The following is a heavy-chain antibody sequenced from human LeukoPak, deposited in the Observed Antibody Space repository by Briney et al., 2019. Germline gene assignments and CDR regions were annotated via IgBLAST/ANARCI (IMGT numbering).Heavy chain of an antibody. CDR2: ISGSGGST. J-gene: IGHJ6*02. Sequence: GGSLRLSCAASGFTFSSYAMSWVRQAPGKGLGWVSVISGSGGSTYYADSVKGRFTISRDNSKNTLYLQLNSLRAEDTAVYYCAKDRNGDYVHYNYGMDVWGQGTTVTVSS. D-gene: IGHD4-17*01. CDR1: GFTFSSYA. CDR3: AKDRNGDYVHYNYGMDV. V-gene: IGHV3-23*01.